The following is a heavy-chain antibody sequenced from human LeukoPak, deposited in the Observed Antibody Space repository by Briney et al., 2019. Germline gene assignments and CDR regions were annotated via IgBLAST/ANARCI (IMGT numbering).Heavy chain of an antibody. CDR3: ARDKNGVFGI. D-gene: IGHD3-3*01. Sequence: PGGSLRLSCAASGFTFSSYSMSWVRQAPGKGLEWVSSISDDSNYIYYADSVEGRFTISRDNAKNSLFLLVNSLRAEDTAVYYCARDKNGVFGIWGQGTMVTVSS. J-gene: IGHJ3*02. CDR2: ISDDSNYI. V-gene: IGHV3-21*01. CDR1: GFTFSSYS.